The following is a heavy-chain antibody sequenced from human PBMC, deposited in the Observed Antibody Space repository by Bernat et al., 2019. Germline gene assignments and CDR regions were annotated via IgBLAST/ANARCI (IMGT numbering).Heavy chain of an antibody. CDR2: IYYSGST. J-gene: IGHJ6*02. D-gene: IGHD3-10*01. V-gene: IGHV4-61*08. Sequence: QLQLQESGSGLVKPSQTLSLTCAVSGGSISSGGYYWSWIRQPPGKGLEWIGYIYYSGSTNYNPSLKSRVTISVDTSKNQFSLKLSSVTAAYTAVYYCARGAGESQGDYGMDVWGQGTTVTVSS. CDR1: GGSISSGGYY. CDR3: ARGAGESQGDYGMDV.